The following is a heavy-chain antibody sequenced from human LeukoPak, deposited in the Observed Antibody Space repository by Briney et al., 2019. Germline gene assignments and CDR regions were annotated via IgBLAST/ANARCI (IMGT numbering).Heavy chain of an antibody. CDR3: AREGGPLTS. D-gene: IGHD1-26*01. CDR1: GFTFSNYP. V-gene: IGHV3-48*04. CDR2: FSASSRTI. J-gene: IGHJ5*02. Sequence: GGSLRLSCAASGFTFSNYPMNWVRQAPGKGLEWVSYFSASSRTIYYADSVKGRFTISRDNAKSTLFLQMNSLRAEDTAVYYCAREGGPLTSWGQGTLVTVSS.